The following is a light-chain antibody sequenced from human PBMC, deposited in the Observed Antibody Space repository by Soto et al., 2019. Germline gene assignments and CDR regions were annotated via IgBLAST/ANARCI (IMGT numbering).Light chain of an antibody. CDR2: DVN. Sequence: QSALTQPASVSGSPGQSITISCTGTSSDVGAYNYVSWYQHHPDKAPKLIIYDVNNRPSGVSKRFSGSKSGNTASLTISGLQAEDEADYYCSSFASTHTYVFGTGTKLTVL. CDR3: SSFASTHTYV. V-gene: IGLV2-14*01. J-gene: IGLJ1*01. CDR1: SSDVGAYNY.